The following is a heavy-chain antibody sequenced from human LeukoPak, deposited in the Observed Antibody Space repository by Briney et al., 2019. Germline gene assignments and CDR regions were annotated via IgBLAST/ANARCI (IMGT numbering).Heavy chain of an antibody. CDR1: GFTFSSYS. CDR3: AGGFYGTGSSGYYF. CDR2: ISSSSSYI. J-gene: IGHJ3*01. D-gene: IGHD3-22*01. V-gene: IGHV3-21*01. Sequence: GGSLRLSCAASGFTFSSYSMNWVRQASGKGLEWVSSISSSSSYIYYADSVKGRFTISRDNAKNSLYLQMNSLRAEDTAVYYCAGGFYGTGSSGYYFWGQGTMVTVSS.